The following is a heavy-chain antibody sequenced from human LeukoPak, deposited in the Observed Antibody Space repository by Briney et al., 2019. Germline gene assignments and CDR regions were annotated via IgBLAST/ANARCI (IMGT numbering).Heavy chain of an antibody. CDR3: AKWGDYDVLPLYYVSDY. Sequence: AGGSLRLSCAASGFTFSNYAMSWVRQAPGKGLEWVSAITGSGGKTYYADSVKGRFTSYRDKSKNTVFLQMNSLRAEDTAVYYCAKWGDYDVLPLYYVSDYWGQGTLVTVSS. V-gene: IGHV3-23*01. J-gene: IGHJ4*02. D-gene: IGHD3-9*01. CDR1: GFTFSNYA. CDR2: ITGSGGKT.